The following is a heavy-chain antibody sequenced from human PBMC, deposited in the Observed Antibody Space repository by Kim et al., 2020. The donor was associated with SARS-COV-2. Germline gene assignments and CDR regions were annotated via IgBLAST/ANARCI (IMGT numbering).Heavy chain of an antibody. CDR3: ARDDPRRYYYGSGRRNYYYYGMDV. V-gene: IGHV3-30*04. CDR2: ISYDGSNK. J-gene: IGHJ6*02. CDR1: GFTFSSYA. D-gene: IGHD3-10*01. Sequence: GGSLRLSCAASGFTFSSYAMHWVRQAPGKGLEWVAVISYDGSNKYYADSVKGRFTISRDNSKNTLYLQMNSLRAEDTAVYYCARDDPRRYYYGSGRRNYYYYGMDVWGQGTTVTVSS.